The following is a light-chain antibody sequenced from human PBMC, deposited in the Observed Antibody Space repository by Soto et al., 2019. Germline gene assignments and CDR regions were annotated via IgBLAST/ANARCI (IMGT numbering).Light chain of an antibody. CDR2: LTS. J-gene: IGKJ1*01. CDR1: QSLLQTNGYTY. V-gene: IGKV2-28*01. CDR3: MQSLQTPPWT. Sequence: DIVMTQSPLSLPVTPGEPASISCRSSQSLLQTNGYTYLDWYLQKPGQSPQLLIYLTSIRASGVPDRFSGSGSGTEFTLKISKVEAGDVGVYYCMQSLQTPPWTFGPGTKVEFK.